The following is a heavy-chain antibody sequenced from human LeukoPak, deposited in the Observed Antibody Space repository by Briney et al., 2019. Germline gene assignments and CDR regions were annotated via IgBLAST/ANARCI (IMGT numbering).Heavy chain of an antibody. CDR2: ISYDGSNK. J-gene: IGHJ4*02. CDR3: ARTDGYSTVTASLGY. D-gene: IGHD4-17*01. V-gene: IGHV3-30*04. CDR1: GFTFSSYA. Sequence: GGSLRLSCAASGFTFSSYATHWVRQAPGKGLEWVAVISYDGSNKYYADSVKGRFTISRDNSKNTLYLQMNSLRAEDTAVYYCARTDGYSTVTASLGYWGQGTLVTVSS.